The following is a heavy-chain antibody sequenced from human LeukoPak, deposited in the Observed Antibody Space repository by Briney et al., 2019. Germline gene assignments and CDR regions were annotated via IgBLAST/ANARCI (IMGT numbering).Heavy chain of an antibody. CDR3: ARDRARIAVAGTDYYYGMGV. CDR1: GFTFSSYA. Sequence: GGSLRLSCAASGFTFSSYAMHWVRQAPGKGLEWVAVISYDGSNKYYADSVKGRFTISRDNSKNTLYLQMNSLRAEDTAVYYCARDRARIAVAGTDYYYGMGVWGQGTTVTVSS. J-gene: IGHJ6*02. D-gene: IGHD6-19*01. V-gene: IGHV3-30*04. CDR2: ISYDGSNK.